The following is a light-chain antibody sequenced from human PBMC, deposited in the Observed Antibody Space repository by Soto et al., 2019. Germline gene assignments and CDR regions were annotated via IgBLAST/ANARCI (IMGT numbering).Light chain of an antibody. CDR2: GTS. CDR3: QQYNTWPLS. V-gene: IGKV3-15*01. J-gene: IGKJ4*01. Sequence: ETVMTQSPATLAVSPGERATLSCRASQSVSTNLAWYQQKPGQAPRLLIYGTSTSATGIPARFSGSGYGPEFTLTIRSLQSEDFSVYYCQQYNTWPLSFGGGTRVEIK. CDR1: QSVSTN.